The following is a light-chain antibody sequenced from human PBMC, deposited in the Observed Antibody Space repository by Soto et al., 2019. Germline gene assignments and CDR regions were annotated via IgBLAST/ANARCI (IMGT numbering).Light chain of an antibody. Sequence: EIVLTQSPAPLSLSPGERATLSCRASQSISSFLAWYQQKPGQAPRLLMYDASNRATGIPARFSGSGSGTDFTLTISSLEPEDFAVYYCQQRSNWPPTFGQGTDVEIK. CDR1: QSISSF. V-gene: IGKV3-11*01. CDR3: QQRSNWPPT. CDR2: DAS. J-gene: IGKJ1*01.